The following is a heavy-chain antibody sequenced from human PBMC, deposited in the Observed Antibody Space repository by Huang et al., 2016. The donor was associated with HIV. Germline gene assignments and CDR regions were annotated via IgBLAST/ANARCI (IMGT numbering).Heavy chain of an antibody. Sequence: EVQLVQSGAEVKKPGESLKISCKGSGYRFRSNWIGWVRQMPGKGLEWMVIIYPVDSDTRYSPSFQGQVTIAADKSINTAYLQWSSLKASDTAMYYCARLIGSPSFYYGLDVWGQGTTVTVSS. CDR2: IYPVDSDT. D-gene: IGHD3-10*01. CDR1: GYRFRSNW. V-gene: IGHV5-51*01. CDR3: ARLIGSPSFYYGLDV. J-gene: IGHJ6*02.